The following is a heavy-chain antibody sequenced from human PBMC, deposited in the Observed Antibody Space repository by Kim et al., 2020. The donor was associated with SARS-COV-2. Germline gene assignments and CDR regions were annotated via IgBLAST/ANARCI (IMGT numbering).Heavy chain of an antibody. J-gene: IGHJ4*02. V-gene: IGHV1-46*03. CDR1: GCSFTAYY. D-gene: IGHD6-25*01. CDR2: INPSGRST. Sequence: ASVKVSCKASGCSFTAYYMHWVRQAPGQGFEWLGVINPSGRSTTYAERFQGRLTLTRDTSTSTIYMELSSLTSVDTAVYYCSNNKGAAVSAGAFDHWGQG. CDR3: SNNKGAAVSAGAFDH.